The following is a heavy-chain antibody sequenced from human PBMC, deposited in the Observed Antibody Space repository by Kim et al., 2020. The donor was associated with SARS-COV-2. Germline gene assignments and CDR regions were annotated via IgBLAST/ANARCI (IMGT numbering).Heavy chain of an antibody. CDR3: VMSWGSGTYWRFDS. J-gene: IGHJ4*01. D-gene: IGHD1-26*01. CDR2: VYYTGNT. CDR1: GDSITTAFQY. V-gene: IGHV4-39*01. Sequence: SETLSLTCVVSGDSITTAFQYWGWIRQPPGKGLEWIGSVYYTGNTYYNPSLKNRVTVSVDTSNNQFTLTMTSMTAADAAVYFCVMSWGSGTYWRFDSWGQGTQVTVSS.